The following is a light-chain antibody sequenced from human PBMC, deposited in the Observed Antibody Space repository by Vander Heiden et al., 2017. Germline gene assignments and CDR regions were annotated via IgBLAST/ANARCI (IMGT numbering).Light chain of an antibody. V-gene: IGKV3-15*01. CDR2: EAS. CDR3: QQCKNWPPLT. J-gene: IGKJ4*01. Sequence: EVVLTQSPATLSVSPGERATLSCRASQSVASNISWYQQTPGQAPRLLIYEASTRATGIPARFSGSGSGTEFTLIISSLQSEDFAIYYCQQCKNWPPLTFGGGTKVEIK. CDR1: QSVASN.